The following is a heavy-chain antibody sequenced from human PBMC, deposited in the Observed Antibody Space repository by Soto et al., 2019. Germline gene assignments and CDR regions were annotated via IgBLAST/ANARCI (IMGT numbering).Heavy chain of an antibody. CDR3: AKDSTNSSGWPYDAFDI. V-gene: IGHV3-23*01. D-gene: IGHD6-19*01. J-gene: IGHJ3*02. CDR2: ISGSGGST. Sequence: GGSLRLSCAASGFTFSSYAMSWVRQAPGKGLEWVSAISGSGGSTYYADSAKGRFTISRDNSKNTLYLQMNSLRAEDTAVYYCAKDSTNSSGWPYDAFDIWGQGTMVTVSS. CDR1: GFTFSSYA.